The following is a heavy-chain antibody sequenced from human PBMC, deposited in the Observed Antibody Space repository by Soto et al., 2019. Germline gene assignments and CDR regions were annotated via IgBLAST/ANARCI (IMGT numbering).Heavy chain of an antibody. D-gene: IGHD2-21*02. CDR3: ARERGGAIIVGVTGTFDV. J-gene: IGHJ3*01. CDR2: IIAILGNA. Sequence: SVKVSCKASGGTFSSYAISWVRQAPGQGLEWMGGIIAILGNANYAEKFQGRVTITADESTSTAYMELSRLRSEDTAVYYWARERGGAIIVGVTGTFDVWSQGTLVTVSS. V-gene: IGHV1-69*10. CDR1: GGTFSSYA.